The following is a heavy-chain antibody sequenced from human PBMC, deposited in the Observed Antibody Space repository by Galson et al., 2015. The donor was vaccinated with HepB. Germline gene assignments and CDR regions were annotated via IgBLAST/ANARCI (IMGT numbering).Heavy chain of an antibody. V-gene: IGHV6-1*01. CDR1: GDSVSSNSAV. J-gene: IGHJ6*02. Sequence: CAISGDSVSSNSAVWNWIMQSPSRGLEWLGRTYYRSKWYKDYALFVKSRITINADTSRNQISLQLNSMTPEDTAVYYCAYGVDVWGQGTTVTVSS. CDR3: AYGVDV. CDR2: TYYRSKWYK.